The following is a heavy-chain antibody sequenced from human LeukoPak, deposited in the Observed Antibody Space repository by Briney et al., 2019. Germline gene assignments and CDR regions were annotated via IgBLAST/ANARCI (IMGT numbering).Heavy chain of an antibody. D-gene: IGHD5-24*01. J-gene: IGHJ4*02. CDR1: GFTFNYYA. CDR3: ARSGDGYKPYYFDY. CDR2: ISASGGST. Sequence: GGSLRLSCAASGFTFNYYAMSWVRQAPGKGLEWVSGISASGGSTYYADSVKGRFTMFRDNSKSTLYVQMNSLRAEDTAVYYCARSGDGYKPYYFDYWGQGALVTVSS. V-gene: IGHV3-23*01.